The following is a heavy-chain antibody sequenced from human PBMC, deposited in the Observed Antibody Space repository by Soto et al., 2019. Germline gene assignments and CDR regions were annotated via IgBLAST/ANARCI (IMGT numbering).Heavy chain of an antibody. Sequence: QVKLQESGPGLVKPSETLSLTCTVCGDSVSSGAYYWSWVRQPPGKGLEWIGYIYYNAITNYNPSLKSRVTILVDTSKSEISLTLNSVTAADTAVYYCARANIAAAGTIFDPWGQGVLVTVSA. CDR1: GDSVSSGAYY. CDR3: ARANIAAAGTIFDP. V-gene: IGHV4-61*08. CDR2: IYYNAIT. D-gene: IGHD6-13*01. J-gene: IGHJ5*02.